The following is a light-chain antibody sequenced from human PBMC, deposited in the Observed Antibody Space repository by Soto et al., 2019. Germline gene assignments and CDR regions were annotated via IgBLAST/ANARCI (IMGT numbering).Light chain of an antibody. CDR1: SSDVWSYNL. CDR2: EVS. CDR3: CSYAGSSTFVV. J-gene: IGLJ2*01. Sequence: QSALTQPASVSGSPGQSITISCTGTSSDVWSYNLVSWYQQHPGKAPKLMSYEVSKRPSGVSNRFSGSKSGNTASLTISGLQAEDEADYYCCSYAGSSTFVVFGGGTKVTVL. V-gene: IGLV2-23*02.